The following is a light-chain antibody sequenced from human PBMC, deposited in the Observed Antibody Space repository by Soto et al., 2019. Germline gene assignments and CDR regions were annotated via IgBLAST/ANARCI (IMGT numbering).Light chain of an antibody. CDR1: QGIRRD. CDR2: AVS. J-gene: IGKJ4*01. V-gene: IGKV1-17*01. CDR3: LQHNSYPLT. Sequence: DIQMTQSPSSLSAPVGGRVTITCRASQGIRRDLCWYQQKPGKAPTHLIYAVSSLHSGVPSRFTGRRSGTEITLTIISLQPEDSATYYSLQHNSYPLTFGGGTKVEIK.